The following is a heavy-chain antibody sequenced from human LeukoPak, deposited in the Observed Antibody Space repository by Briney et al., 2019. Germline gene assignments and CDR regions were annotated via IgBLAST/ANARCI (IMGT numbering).Heavy chain of an antibody. V-gene: IGHV4-59*01. CDR3: ARDSLECTSTSCSDYLDN. J-gene: IGHJ4*02. D-gene: IGHD2-2*01. Sequence: PSETLSLTCTVSGSSISNFYWTWIRQPPGKGLEYIGYIYYDGTTDYNPSLKSRVTISLDTSKNQFSLKVTSVTPADTAVYYCARDSLECTSTSCSDYLDNWGQGTLVTVSS. CDR2: IYYDGTT. CDR1: GSSISNFY.